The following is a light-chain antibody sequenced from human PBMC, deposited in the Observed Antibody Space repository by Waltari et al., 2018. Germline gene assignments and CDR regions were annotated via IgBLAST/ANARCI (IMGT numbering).Light chain of an antibody. CDR1: TRDVGGYDY. CDR3: TSKTTSNTLV. V-gene: IGLV2-14*03. J-gene: IGLJ3*02. Sequence: QSALTQPGSVSGAPGQSITISCPGTTRDVGGYDYVSWYQHYPGEAPKLILYDVANRPSGVAKRFSGSKSGSTASLTISGLQAEDEALYYCTSKTTSNTLVFGGGTKVTVL. CDR2: DVA.